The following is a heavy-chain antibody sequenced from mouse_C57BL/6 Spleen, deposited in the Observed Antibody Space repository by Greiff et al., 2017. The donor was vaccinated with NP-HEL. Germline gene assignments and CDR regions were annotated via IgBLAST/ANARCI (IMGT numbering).Heavy chain of an antibody. D-gene: IGHD2-2*01. V-gene: IGHV2-2*01. Sequence: VKLQESGPGLVQSSQSLSITCTVSGFSLTSYGVHWVRQSPGKGLEWLGVIWSGGSTDYNAAFISRLSISKDNSKSQVFFKMNSLQADDTAIYYCARVYYGFYYAMDYWGQGTSVTVSS. CDR2: IWSGGST. J-gene: IGHJ4*01. CDR1: GFSLTSYG. CDR3: ARVYYGFYYAMDY.